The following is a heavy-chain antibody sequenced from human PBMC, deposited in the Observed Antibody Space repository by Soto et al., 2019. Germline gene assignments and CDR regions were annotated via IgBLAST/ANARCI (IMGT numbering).Heavy chain of an antibody. J-gene: IGHJ4*02. D-gene: IGHD6-13*01. CDR2: ISSSSSSYI. Sequence: GGSLRLSCAASGGTFSSYSMNWVRQAPGKGLEWVSSISSSSSSYIYYADSVKGRFTISRDNAKNSLYLQMNSLRAEDTAVYYCASESSSWYAFDYWGQGTLVTVSS. V-gene: IGHV3-21*01. CDR1: GGTFSSYS. CDR3: ASESSSWYAFDY.